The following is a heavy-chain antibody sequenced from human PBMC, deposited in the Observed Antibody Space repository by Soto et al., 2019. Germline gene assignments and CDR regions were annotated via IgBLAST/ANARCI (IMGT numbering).Heavy chain of an antibody. CDR2: IFSSGST. J-gene: IGHJ4*02. D-gene: IGHD5-12*01. CDR1: GGSINAFY. Sequence: SETLSLTCTVSGGSINAFYWSWVRQPAGKGLEWVGSIFSSGSTSFNPSLESRVAMSVDTSKNRFSLILSSVTAADMAVYYCAREGSYSAYNFAHGIQLWSFDFWGQGALVTVSS. CDR3: AREGSYSAYNFAHGIQLWSFDF. V-gene: IGHV4-4*07.